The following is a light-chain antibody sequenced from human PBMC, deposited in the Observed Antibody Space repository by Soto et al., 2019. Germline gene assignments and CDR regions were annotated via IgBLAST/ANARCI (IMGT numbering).Light chain of an antibody. V-gene: IGLV1-40*01. CDR1: SSNIGAIYD. CDR2: ANT. CDR3: QSYDSSLSGLV. Sequence: QSVLTQPPSVSGAPGQRVSISCTGSSSNIGAIYDVHWYQQLPGTAPKLLIYANTNRPSGVPDRFSGSKSGTSASLAITGLQAEDEADYYCQSYDSSLSGLVFGGGTKVTVL. J-gene: IGLJ2*01.